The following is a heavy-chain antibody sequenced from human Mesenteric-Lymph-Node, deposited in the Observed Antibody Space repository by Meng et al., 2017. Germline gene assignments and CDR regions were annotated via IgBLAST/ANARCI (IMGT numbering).Heavy chain of an antibody. CDR3: ARRSIAVAGTFDH. CDR2: TYYRSKGYN. J-gene: IGHJ4*02. V-gene: IGHV6-1*01. Sequence: SETLSLTCAISGDTVTSKSVAWNWIRQSPSRGLEWLGRTYYRSKGYNDYAVSVKSRITINPDTSKNQFYLRLTSVTPEDTAVYYCARRSIAVAGTFDHWGQGKLVTVSS. CDR1: GDTVTSKSVA. D-gene: IGHD6-19*01.